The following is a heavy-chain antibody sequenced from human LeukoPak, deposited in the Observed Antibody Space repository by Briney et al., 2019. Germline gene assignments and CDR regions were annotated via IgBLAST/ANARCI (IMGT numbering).Heavy chain of an antibody. D-gene: IGHD2-21*01. V-gene: IGHV3-23*01. Sequence: GGSLRLSCAASGFTFSNNAMSWVRQAPGKGLEWVSGISGSGDSTYYVDSVKGRFTISRDNSENTLYLQMNSLRADDTAVYYCARESNSPDYWGQGTLVTVSS. CDR2: ISGSGDST. J-gene: IGHJ4*02. CDR3: ARESNSPDY. CDR1: GFTFSNNA.